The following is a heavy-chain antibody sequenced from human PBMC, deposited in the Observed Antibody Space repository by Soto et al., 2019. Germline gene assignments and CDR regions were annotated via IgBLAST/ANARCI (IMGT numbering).Heavy chain of an antibody. V-gene: IGHV1-18*01. CDR3: TRAGAGTNRLVF. D-gene: IGHD2-8*01. CDR1: GYTFTNYG. J-gene: IGHJ4*02. CDR2: ISAYNGDT. Sequence: QVQLVQSGPEVKKPGASVKVSCKASGYTFTNYGFNWVRQAPGQGLEWMGWISAYNGDTKYSQIFQARVIMTTDTVTSTAYSELRGLTFDDTAGYYCTRAGAGTNRLVFGGERTLVTVSS.